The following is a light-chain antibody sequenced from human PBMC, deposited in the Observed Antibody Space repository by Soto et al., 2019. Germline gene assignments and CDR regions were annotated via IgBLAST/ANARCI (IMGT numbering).Light chain of an antibody. J-gene: IGKJ3*01. V-gene: IGKV3-20*01. CDR1: QSINNRY. CDR3: QQFGSSPGFT. Sequence: IVLTQSPGTLSLSPGERATLSCRASQSINNRYLAWYQQKPGQAPRLLIYAASSRATDIPDRFSGSGSGTDVTLTISRLEPEDFAVYYCQQFGSSPGFTFGPGTKVDIK. CDR2: AAS.